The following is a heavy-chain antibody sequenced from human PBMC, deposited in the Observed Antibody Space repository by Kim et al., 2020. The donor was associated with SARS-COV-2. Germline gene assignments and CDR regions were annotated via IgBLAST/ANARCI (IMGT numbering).Heavy chain of an antibody. CDR2: IYYSGST. CDR3: ARGDVQAASTQDVDAFDI. J-gene: IGHJ3*02. CDR1: GGSISSGGYY. D-gene: IGHD2-2*01. Sequence: SETLSLTCTVSGGSISSGGYYWSWIRQHPGKGLEWIGYIYYSGSTYYNPSLKSRVTISVDTSKNQFSLKLSSVTAADTAVYYCARGDVQAASTQDVDAFDIWGQGTMVTVSS. V-gene: IGHV4-31*03.